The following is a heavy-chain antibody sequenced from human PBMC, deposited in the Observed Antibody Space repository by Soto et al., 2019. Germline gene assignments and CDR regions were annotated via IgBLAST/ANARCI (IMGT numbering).Heavy chain of an antibody. CDR3: ARGGYLGYCSGGSCYEGYFQH. CDR2: IIPILGIA. CDR1: GGTFSSYT. J-gene: IGHJ1*01. Sequence: QVQLVQSGAEVKKPGSSVKVSCKASGGTFSSYTISWVRQAPGQGLEWMGRIIPILGIANYAQKFQGRVTITADKSTSTADMELSSVRSEDTAVYYCARGGYLGYCSGGSCYEGYFQHWGQGTLVTVSS. V-gene: IGHV1-69*02. D-gene: IGHD2-15*01.